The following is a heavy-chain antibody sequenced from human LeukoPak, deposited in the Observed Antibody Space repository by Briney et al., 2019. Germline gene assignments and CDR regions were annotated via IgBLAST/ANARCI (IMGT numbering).Heavy chain of an antibody. CDR2: IYYSGST. J-gene: IGHJ4*02. Sequence: SETLSLTCTASGGSVSSGSYYWSWIRQPPGKGLEWIGYIYYSGSTNYNPSLKSRVTISVDTSKNQFSLKLSSVTAADTAVYYCARDGSYYGLDYWGQGTLVTVSS. CDR1: GGSVSSGSYY. D-gene: IGHD1-26*01. V-gene: IGHV4-61*01. CDR3: ARDGSYYGLDY.